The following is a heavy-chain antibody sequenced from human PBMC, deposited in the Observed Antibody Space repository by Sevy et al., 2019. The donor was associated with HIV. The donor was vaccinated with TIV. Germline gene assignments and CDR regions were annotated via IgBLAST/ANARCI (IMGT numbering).Heavy chain of an antibody. CDR3: NGGASSGWYEDY. D-gene: IGHD6-19*01. CDR2: IYYSGNS. Sequence: SETLSLTCTVSGGSISSSDYYWGWIRQPPGKGLEWIGIIYYSGNSYYNPSLKSRVTISVDTSKNQFSLNLSSVTAADTPVYYCNGGASSGWYEDYWGQGTLVTVSS. J-gene: IGHJ4*02. CDR1: GGSISSSDYY. V-gene: IGHV4-39*01.